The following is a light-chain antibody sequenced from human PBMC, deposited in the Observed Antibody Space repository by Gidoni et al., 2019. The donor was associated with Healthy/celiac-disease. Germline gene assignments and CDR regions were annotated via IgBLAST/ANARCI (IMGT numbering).Light chain of an antibody. V-gene: IGKV3-11*01. J-gene: IGKJ3*01. CDR2: DAS. Sequence: EIVLTQSQATLSLSTGDRATLYCRASQSVSSYLAWYQQKPGQAPRLLIYDASNRATGIPARFSGSGSGTDFTLTISSLEPEDFAVYYCQQRSNWPLFTFGPGTKVDIK. CDR1: QSVSSY. CDR3: QQRSNWPLFT.